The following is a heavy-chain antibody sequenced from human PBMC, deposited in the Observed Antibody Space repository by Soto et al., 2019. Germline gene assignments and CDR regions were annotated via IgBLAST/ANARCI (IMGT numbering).Heavy chain of an antibody. V-gene: IGHV3-48*02. D-gene: IGHD3-22*01. CDR3: ARDYYDSSGYYGATGY. CDR1: GFTFSSYS. J-gene: IGHJ4*02. Sequence: HPGGSLRLSCAASGFTFSSYSMNWVRQAPGKGLEWVSSISSSSSTIYYADSVKGRFTISRDNAKNSLYLQMNSLRDEDTAVYYCARDYYDSSGYYGATGYWGQGTLVTVSS. CDR2: ISSSSSTI.